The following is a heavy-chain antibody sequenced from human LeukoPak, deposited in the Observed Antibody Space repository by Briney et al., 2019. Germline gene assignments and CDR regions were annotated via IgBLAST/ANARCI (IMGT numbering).Heavy chain of an antibody. V-gene: IGHV4-30-4*01. D-gene: IGHD7-27*01. CDR3: AKVGTGDFQFPRDFDL. J-gene: IGHJ2*01. CDR2: IYYSGST. Sequence: PSETLSLTCAVYGGSFSGYYWSWIRQPPGKGLEWIGYIYYSGSTYYNPSLKSRVTISVDTSKNQFSLKLNSVTAADTAVYYRAKVGTGDFQFPRDFDLWGRGTLVTVSS. CDR1: GGSFSGYY.